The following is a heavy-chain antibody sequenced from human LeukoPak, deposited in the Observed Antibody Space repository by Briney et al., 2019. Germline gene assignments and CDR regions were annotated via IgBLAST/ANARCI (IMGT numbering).Heavy chain of an antibody. CDR1: GFSFNNYG. CDR2: ITARDGRT. V-gene: IGHV3-23*01. Sequence: QAGGSLRLSCAASGFSFNNYGMTWVRQAPGKGLEWVSAITARDGRTYYADSVKGRFTISKDSSKNTIYLQINSLRAEDSAVYFCAKTGPGSGWTRYYFDYWDQGALVTVSS. J-gene: IGHJ4*02. CDR3: AKTGPGSGWTRYYFDY. D-gene: IGHD6-19*01.